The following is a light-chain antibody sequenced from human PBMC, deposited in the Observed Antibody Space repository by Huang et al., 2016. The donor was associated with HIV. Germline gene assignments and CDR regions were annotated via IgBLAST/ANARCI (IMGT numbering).Light chain of an antibody. CDR2: GAY. CDR3: QQYGSSPRT. J-gene: IGKJ2*01. Sequence: EIVLTQSPGTLSLSPGERATLSCRASQTVRNSYLAWDQQKPGQVPRLLIDGAYNRAGVIPDRVSGSQSGTDFTLAISRLEPEDFAVYYCQQYGSSPRTFGQGTKLEIK. V-gene: IGKV3-20*01. CDR1: QTVRNSY.